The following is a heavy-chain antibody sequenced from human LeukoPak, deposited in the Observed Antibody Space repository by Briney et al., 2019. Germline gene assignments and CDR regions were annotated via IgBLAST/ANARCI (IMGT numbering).Heavy chain of an antibody. V-gene: IGHV3-30*02. Sequence: TGGSLRLSCAASGFTFSSYGMHWVRQAPGKGLEWVAFIRYDGNNKYYADSVKGRFTISRDNSKNTLYLQMNSLRAEDTAVYYCARDQLHRSGLWFGELVSPFSPPRGFDYWGQGTLVTVSS. J-gene: IGHJ4*02. CDR2: IRYDGNNK. CDR1: GFTFSSYG. D-gene: IGHD3-10*01. CDR3: ARDQLHRSGLWFGELVSPFSPPRGFDY.